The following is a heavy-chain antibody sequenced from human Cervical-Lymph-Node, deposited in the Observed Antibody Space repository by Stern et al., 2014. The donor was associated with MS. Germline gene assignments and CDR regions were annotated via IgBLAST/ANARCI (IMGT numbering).Heavy chain of an antibody. Sequence: VQLVESGGGVVQPGRSLRLSCAASGFTFSSYAMYWVRQAPGKGLEWVTVISYDGGTKYYADSVKGRFTVSRDHSNSTPDLQMSSLRPEDTAFYYCARGRAIVGLDYWGQGTLVTVSS. D-gene: IGHD1-26*01. CDR2: ISYDGGTK. J-gene: IGHJ4*02. CDR3: ARGRAIVGLDY. V-gene: IGHV3-30*04. CDR1: GFTFSSYA.